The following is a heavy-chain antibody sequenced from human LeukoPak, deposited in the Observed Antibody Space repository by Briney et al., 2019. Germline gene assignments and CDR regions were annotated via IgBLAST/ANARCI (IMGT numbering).Heavy chain of an antibody. J-gene: IGHJ5*02. CDR1: GYSISSGYY. CDR3: ARKRPTIFGVVTWFDP. Sequence: SETLSLTCTVSGYSISSGYYWGCIRQPPGKGLEWIGSIYHSGSTYYNPSLKSRVTISVDTSKNQFSLKLSSVTAADTAVYYCARKRPTIFGVVTWFDPWGQGTLVTVSS. D-gene: IGHD3-3*01. V-gene: IGHV4-38-2*02. CDR2: IYHSGST.